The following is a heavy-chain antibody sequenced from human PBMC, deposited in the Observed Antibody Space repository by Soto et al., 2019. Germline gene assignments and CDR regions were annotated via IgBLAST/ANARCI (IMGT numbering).Heavy chain of an antibody. CDR3: ARHTNCGGDCYEYYGMDV. V-gene: IGHV5-51*01. J-gene: IGHJ6*02. CDR1: GYSFTSCW. CDR2: IYPGDSDT. Sequence: GESLKISCKGSGYSFTSCWIGWVRQMPGKGLEWMGIIYPGDSDTRYSPSFQGQVTISADKSISTAYLQWSSLKASDTAMYYCARHTNCGGDCYEYYGMDVWGQGTTVTVSS. D-gene: IGHD2-21*02.